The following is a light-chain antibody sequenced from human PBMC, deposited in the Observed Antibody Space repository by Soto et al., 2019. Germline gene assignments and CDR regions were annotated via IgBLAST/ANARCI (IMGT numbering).Light chain of an antibody. J-gene: IGKJ4*01. CDR1: QSISTL. V-gene: IGKV1-5*01. Sequence: DIQMTQSPSTLSASVGDRVTITCRASQSISTLLAWYQQKPGKAPNLLIYDASNLKSGVPSRFSGSGSGTEFTLPMSSLQPDDFATYYRQQYGSYWGPFGGGNRLEIK. CDR2: DAS. CDR3: QQYGSYWGP.